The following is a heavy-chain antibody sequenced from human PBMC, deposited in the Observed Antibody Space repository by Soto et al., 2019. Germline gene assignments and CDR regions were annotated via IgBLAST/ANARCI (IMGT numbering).Heavy chain of an antibody. J-gene: IGHJ4*02. V-gene: IGHV1-69*12. CDR3: ASGIQLWLRRINNGYSG. CDR2: IIPMFGTA. D-gene: IGHD5-18*01. Sequence: QVQLVQSGAEVKKPESSVKVSCKAPGGTFSTYAISWVRQAPGQGLEWMGGIIPMFGTANYAQRFQDRVTITADESTNTVYMELSRPRSEDTAVYFCASGIQLWLRRINNGYSGWGQGTLVTVSS. CDR1: GGTFSTYA.